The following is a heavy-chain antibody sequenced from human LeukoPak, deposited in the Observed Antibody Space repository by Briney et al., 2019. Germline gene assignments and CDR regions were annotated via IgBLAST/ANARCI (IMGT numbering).Heavy chain of an antibody. V-gene: IGHV3-66*01. Sequence: GGSLRLSCVASGFTVSSNYMSWVRQAPGKGLEWVSVIYSGGSTYYADSVKGRFTFSRDNSKNTLYLQMNSLRAEDTAVYYCARESNGLRVGNAFDIWGQGTMVAVSS. CDR1: GFTVSSNY. J-gene: IGHJ3*02. CDR2: IYSGGST. D-gene: IGHD2-8*01. CDR3: ARESNGLRVGNAFDI.